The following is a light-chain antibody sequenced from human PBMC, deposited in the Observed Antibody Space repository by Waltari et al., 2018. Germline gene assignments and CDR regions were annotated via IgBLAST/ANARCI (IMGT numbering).Light chain of an antibody. V-gene: IGKV1-39*01. CDR2: ATS. CDR3: QQGHSTPYT. J-gene: IGKJ2*01. CDR1: QSINSY. Sequence: DIQMTQSPSSLSASVGDRVTITCRASQSINSYLNWYQQKPGKAPNLLIYATSSLQSGVQSRFRGSGSGTDFTLTITNLQPEDFATYYCQQGHSTPYTFGHVTMLDI.